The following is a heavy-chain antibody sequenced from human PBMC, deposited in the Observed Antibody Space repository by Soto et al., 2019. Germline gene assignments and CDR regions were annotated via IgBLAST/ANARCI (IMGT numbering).Heavy chain of an antibody. Sequence: QLPLVESGGGVVQPGKSLRVSCAASQFTFSSFTMHWVRQAPGKGLEWVAVISNDGRNKFYADSVKGRFTISRDNSKNTLFLQMNSLTAEDKAVYYCERGGYYTFWNGSIGTYWGQGTLVTVSS. CDR2: ISNDGRNK. V-gene: IGHV3-30-3*01. D-gene: IGHD3-3*01. CDR1: QFTFSSFT. CDR3: ERGGYYTFWNGSIGTY. J-gene: IGHJ4*02.